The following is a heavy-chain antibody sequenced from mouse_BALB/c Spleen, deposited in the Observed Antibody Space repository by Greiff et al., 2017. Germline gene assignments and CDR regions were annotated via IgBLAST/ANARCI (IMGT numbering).Heavy chain of an antibody. CDR2: ISDGGSYT. Sequence: DVKLVESGGGLVKPGGSLKLSCAASGFTFSDYYMYWVRQTPEKRLEWVATISDGGSYTYYPDSVKGRFTISRDNAKNNLYLQMSSLKSEDTAMYYCARRGGLLLDYWGQGTTLTVSS. CDR3: ARRGGLLLDY. D-gene: IGHD1-1*01. J-gene: IGHJ2*01. CDR1: GFTFSDYY. V-gene: IGHV5-4*02.